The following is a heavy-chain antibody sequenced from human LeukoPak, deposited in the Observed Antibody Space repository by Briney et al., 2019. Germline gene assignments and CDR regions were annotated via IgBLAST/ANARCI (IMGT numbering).Heavy chain of an antibody. Sequence: SQTLSLTCTVSGGSISSGGYYWSWIRQHPGKGLEWIGYIYYSGSTYYNPSLKSRVTISVDTSKNQFSLKLSSVTAADTAVYYCASGNYYDSSGLNYWGQGTLVTVSS. J-gene: IGHJ4*02. CDR1: GGSISSGGYY. CDR2: IYYSGST. V-gene: IGHV4-31*03. CDR3: ASGNYYDSSGLNY. D-gene: IGHD3-22*01.